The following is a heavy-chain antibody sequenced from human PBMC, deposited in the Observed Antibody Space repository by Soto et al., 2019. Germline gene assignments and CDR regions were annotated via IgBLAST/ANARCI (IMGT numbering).Heavy chain of an antibody. J-gene: IGHJ4*02. V-gene: IGHV3-23*01. CDR3: AKEIGSRGPFDY. CDR1: GFTFTRYG. Sequence: EVQLLESGGGLVQPGGSLRLSCAASGFTFTRYGMNWVRQAPGKGLEWVSAIGGSDDTTYYADSVKGRFTISRDTSKNTRYLQMNSLRAEDTALYYCAKEIGSRGPFDYWGQGTLVTVSS. CDR2: IGGSDDTT. D-gene: IGHD3-16*01.